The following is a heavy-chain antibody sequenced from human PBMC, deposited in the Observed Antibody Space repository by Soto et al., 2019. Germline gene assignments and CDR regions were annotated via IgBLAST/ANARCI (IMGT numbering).Heavy chain of an antibody. CDR3: ARDHYYDSSGYYLEYYFDY. V-gene: IGHV3-30-3*01. J-gene: IGHJ4*02. CDR2: ISYDGSKK. Sequence: AGGSLRLSCAASGFTFSSYAMHWVRQAPGKGLEWVAVISYDGSKKYYADSVKGRFTISRDNSKNTLYLQMNSLRAEDTAVYYCARDHYYDSSGYYLEYYFDYWGQGTLVTVSS. CDR1: GFTFSSYA. D-gene: IGHD3-22*01.